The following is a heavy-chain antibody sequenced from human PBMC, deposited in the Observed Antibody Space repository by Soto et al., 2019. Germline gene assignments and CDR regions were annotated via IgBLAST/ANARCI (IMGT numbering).Heavy chain of an antibody. Sequence: QVQLQESGPGLVKPSETLTLTCTVSGGSISNGGYHLTWIRLSPGKGLEWIGYAYHTGHADYNPSLKGRQSTTVDTSMHKFTLNLNSTTAADTALYYCTRERALGASMVRGARWFDPWGQGIMVTVSS. CDR3: TRERALGASMVRGARWFDP. CDR2: AYHTGHA. CDR1: GGSISNGGYH. D-gene: IGHD3-10*01. J-gene: IGHJ5*02. V-gene: IGHV4-31*03.